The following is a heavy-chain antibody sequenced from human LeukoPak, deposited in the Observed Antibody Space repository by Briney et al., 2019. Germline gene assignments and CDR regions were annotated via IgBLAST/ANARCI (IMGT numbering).Heavy chain of an antibody. D-gene: IGHD2-2*01. V-gene: IGHV4-39*01. CDR1: GGSIGSGRYY. J-gene: IGHJ4*02. CDR3: ARNITSVIPAGYFDY. CDR2: IYNTWST. Sequence: PSETLSLTCSVSGGSIGSGRYYWAWIRPPPGKGLEWIGSIYNTWSTSYNPSLKSRVTMSVDTSKNQFSLRLSSVTAADTAVYYCARNITSVIPAGYFDYWGQGTLVTVSS.